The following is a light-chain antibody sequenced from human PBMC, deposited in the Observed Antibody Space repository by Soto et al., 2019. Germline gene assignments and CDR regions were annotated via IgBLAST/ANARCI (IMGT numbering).Light chain of an antibody. V-gene: IGKV3-20*01. Sequence: EIVLTQSPGTLSLSPGERATLSCRASQSVSSSYLAWYQQKPGQAPRLLIDGASSRATGMPDRFSGSGSGTDLTLTISRLETEDFAVYYCQQYGSSPTFGQGTRLEIK. CDR2: GAS. CDR1: QSVSSSY. J-gene: IGKJ5*01. CDR3: QQYGSSPT.